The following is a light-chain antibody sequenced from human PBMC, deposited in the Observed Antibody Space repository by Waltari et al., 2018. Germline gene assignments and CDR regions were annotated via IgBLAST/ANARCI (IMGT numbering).Light chain of an antibody. V-gene: IGKV3-20*01. CDR1: QSVTNNY. CDR3: QQYGNSPPTWA. Sequence: EMVLTQSPGTLSLSPGERGTLSCRASQSVTNNYLAWYQHKPGRAPRRLIYRASIRATGIPDRFSGSGSGTDFSLTISRLEPEDFAVYYCQQYGNSPPTWAFGQGTKVEIK. J-gene: IGKJ1*01. CDR2: RAS.